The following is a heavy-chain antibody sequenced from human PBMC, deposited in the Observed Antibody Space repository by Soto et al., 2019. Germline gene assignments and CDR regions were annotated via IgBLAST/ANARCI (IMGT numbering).Heavy chain of an antibody. D-gene: IGHD6-19*01. Sequence: SETLSLTCTVSGGSISNYFWIWIRQPPVNGLEFIGYIYYIFSTNYNPSLKSRFTTSFYTSKNHFSLKLISLTAADTAVYYCARYSYNSGSWEYFDYWGQGALVTVSS. CDR3: ARYSYNSGSWEYFDY. CDR1: GGSISNYF. V-gene: IGHV4-59*01. J-gene: IGHJ4*02. CDR2: IYYIFST.